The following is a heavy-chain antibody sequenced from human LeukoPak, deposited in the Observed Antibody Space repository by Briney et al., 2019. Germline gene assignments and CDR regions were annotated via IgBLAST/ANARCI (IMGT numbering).Heavy chain of an antibody. CDR3: ASMYYYDRGPDV. CDR1: GFTVSSNY. D-gene: IGHD3-22*01. J-gene: IGHJ6*04. CDR2: IYSGGST. V-gene: IGHV3-66*01. Sequence: GGSLRLSCVASGFTVSSNYMSWVRQAPGKGLEWVSVIYSGGSTYYADSVKGRFTISRDNSKNTLYLQMNSLRAEDTAVYYCASMYYYDRGPDVWGKGTTVTISS.